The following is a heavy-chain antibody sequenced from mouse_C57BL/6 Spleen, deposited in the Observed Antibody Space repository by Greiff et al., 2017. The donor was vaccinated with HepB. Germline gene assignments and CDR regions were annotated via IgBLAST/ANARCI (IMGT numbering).Heavy chain of an antibody. J-gene: IGHJ4*01. CDR2: IWSGGST. D-gene: IGHD2-5*01. Sequence: VQLQESGPGLVQPSQSLSITCTVSGFSLTSYGVHWVRQSPGKGLEWLGVIWSGGSTDYNAAFISRLSISKDNSKSQVFFKMNSLQADDTAIYYCARFYYSNLYYAMDYWGQGTSVTVSS. CDR3: ARFYYSNLYYAMDY. CDR1: GFSLTSYG. V-gene: IGHV2-2*01.